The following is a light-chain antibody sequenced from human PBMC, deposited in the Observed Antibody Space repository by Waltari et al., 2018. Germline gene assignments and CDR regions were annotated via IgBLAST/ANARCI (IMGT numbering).Light chain of an antibody. Sequence: QSALTPPASVSGSPGQSITIPCTGTSNDIGSYTLVSWYQQPPGKAPTLIIFEVAKRPSGVSSRFSGSKSGNIASLTISGLQAEDEADYYCCSYAGSSTFDVFGTGTKVTV. V-gene: IGLV2-23*02. J-gene: IGLJ1*01. CDR3: CSYAGSSTFDV. CDR2: EVA. CDR1: SNDIGSYTL.